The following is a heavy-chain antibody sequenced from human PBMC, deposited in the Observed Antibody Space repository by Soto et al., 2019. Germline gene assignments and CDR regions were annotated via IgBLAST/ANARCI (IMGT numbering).Heavy chain of an antibody. V-gene: IGHV1-18*01. CDR1: GYTFSSYG. CDR2: ISAYSGNT. Sequence: SSGKVSCKAYGYTFSSYGLSWVRQAPGQGLEWMGWISAYSGNTVYTQRFKGRLTMATDTSTGTAYMELRSLRSDDTAVYYCARDFYQSSGYCDYWGRGTLVTVSS. D-gene: IGHD3-22*01. J-gene: IGHJ4*02. CDR3: ARDFYQSSGYCDY.